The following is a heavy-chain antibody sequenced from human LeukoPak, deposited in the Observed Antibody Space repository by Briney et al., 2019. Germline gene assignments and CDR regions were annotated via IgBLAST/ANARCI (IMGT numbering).Heavy chain of an antibody. J-gene: IGHJ6*04. V-gene: IGHV1-69*05. CDR1: GGTFSSYA. CDR3: ATLRRSHYDFWSGPVDV. CDR2: IIPIFGTA. D-gene: IGHD3-3*01. Sequence: SVKVSCKASGGTFSSYAISWVRQAPGQGLEWMGRIIPIFGTANYAQKFQGRVTVTTDESTSTAYMELSSLRSEDTAVYYCATLRRSHYDFWSGPVDVWGKGTTVTVSS.